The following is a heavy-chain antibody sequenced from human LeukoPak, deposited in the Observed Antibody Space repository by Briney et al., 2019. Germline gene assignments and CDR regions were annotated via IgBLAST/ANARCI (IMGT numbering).Heavy chain of an antibody. D-gene: IGHD4-23*01. J-gene: IGHJ4*02. Sequence: SETLSLTCTVSGGSISSACWSWSRQPPGKGLEWIGSICHYGSTFYNPSLKGRVTISVDTPKNQFSLKLSFVTAADTAVYFCAREVGTLTSHRIDYWGQGSLVTVSS. CDR2: ICHYGST. CDR1: GGSISSAC. CDR3: AREVGTLTSHRIDY. V-gene: IGHV4-59*04.